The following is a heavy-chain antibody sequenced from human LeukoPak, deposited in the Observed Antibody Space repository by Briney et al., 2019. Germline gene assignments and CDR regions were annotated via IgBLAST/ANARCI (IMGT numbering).Heavy chain of an antibody. CDR1: GFSLSTSGVG. D-gene: IGHD3-22*01. CDR2: IYWDDDK. CDR3: AHRYYYDGSGYFDY. V-gene: IGHV2-5*02. Sequence: SGPTLVNPTQTLTLTCTFSGFSLSTSGVGVGWIRRPPGKALEWLALIYWDDDKRYSPSLKSRLTITKDTSKTRVVLTMTNMDPVDTATYYCAHRYYYDGSGYFDYWGQGTLVTVSS. J-gene: IGHJ4*02.